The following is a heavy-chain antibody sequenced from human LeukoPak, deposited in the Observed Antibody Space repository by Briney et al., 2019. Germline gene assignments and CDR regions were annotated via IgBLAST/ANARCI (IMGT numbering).Heavy chain of an antibody. J-gene: IGHJ4*02. V-gene: IGHV4-59*01. D-gene: IGHD2-21*02. CDR1: GGSISSYF. CDR2: IYDSGST. Sequence: PSETLSLTCTVSGGSISSYFWSWIRQPPGKGLEWIGYIYDSGSTNYNPSLKSRVTISVDTSKNRFSLKLSSVTAADTAVYYCARGAYCGGDCYSGFDYWGQGTLVTVSS. CDR3: ARGAYCGGDCYSGFDY.